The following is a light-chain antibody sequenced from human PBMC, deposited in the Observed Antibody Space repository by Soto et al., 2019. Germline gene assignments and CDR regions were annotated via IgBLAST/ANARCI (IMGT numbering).Light chain of an antibody. CDR3: QQYQNSPRT. Sequence: ETVLTQSPGTLSLSPGERATVSCRASQSVGGSSLAWYQQRPGQAPRLLIYDTSKRATGIPDRFSGSGSGTDFTLTISRLEPEDFAVYYCQQYQNSPRTGGQGTKVDI. CDR2: DTS. V-gene: IGKV3-20*01. CDR1: QSVGGSS. J-gene: IGKJ1*01.